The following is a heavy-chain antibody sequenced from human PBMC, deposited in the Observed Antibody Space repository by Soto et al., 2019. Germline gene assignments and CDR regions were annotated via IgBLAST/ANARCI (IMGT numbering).Heavy chain of an antibody. Sequence: QVQLVQSGAEVKKPGSSVTVSCKASGGTFSSYTISWVRQAPGQGLEWMGGIIPIFGTANYAQKFQGRVTIXXDXSTXTAYMELGSLRSEDTAVYYCARGNHRWLQLWYFDLWGRGTLVTVSS. J-gene: IGHJ2*01. D-gene: IGHD5-12*01. CDR2: IIPIFGTA. CDR3: ARGNHRWLQLWYFDL. V-gene: IGHV1-69*12. CDR1: GGTFSSYT.